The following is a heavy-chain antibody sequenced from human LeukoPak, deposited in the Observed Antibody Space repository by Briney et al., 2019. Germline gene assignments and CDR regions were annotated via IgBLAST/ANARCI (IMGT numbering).Heavy chain of an antibody. CDR2: MNPNSGNT. D-gene: IGHD3-3*01. V-gene: IGHV1-8*01. CDR3: ARDRTYDFWSGYYTGENWFDP. J-gene: IGHJ5*02. Sequence: ASVKVSCKASGYTFTSYDINWVRQATGQGLEWMGWMNPNSGNTGYAQKFQGRVTMTRSTSISTAYMELSSLRSEDTAVYYCARDRTYDFWSGYYTGENWFDPWGQGTLVTVSS. CDR1: GYTFTSYD.